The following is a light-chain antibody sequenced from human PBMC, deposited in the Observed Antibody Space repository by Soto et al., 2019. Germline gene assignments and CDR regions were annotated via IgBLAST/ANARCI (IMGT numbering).Light chain of an antibody. CDR2: AVS. V-gene: IGLV2-14*01. Sequence: QSVLTQPASVSGSPGQSITISCSGTSSDIGSYDHVAWYQQFPGKSPKLMIYAVSDRPSGASDRFSGSKSGITASLTISGLQTEDEADYYCISYTNRQSYVFGTGTKVTVL. J-gene: IGLJ1*01. CDR1: SSDIGSYDH. CDR3: ISYTNRQSYV.